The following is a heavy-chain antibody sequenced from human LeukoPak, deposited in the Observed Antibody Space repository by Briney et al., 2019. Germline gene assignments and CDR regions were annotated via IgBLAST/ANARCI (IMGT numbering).Heavy chain of an antibody. J-gene: IGHJ4*02. CDR2: IIPIFGTA. CDR1: GGTFSSYA. V-gene: IGHV1-69*06. D-gene: IGHD2-15*01. CDR3: ARDRYCSGGSCREGYFDY. Sequence: ASVKVSCKASGGTFSSYAISWVRQAPGQGLEWMGGIIPIFGTANYAQKFQGRVTITADKSTSTAYMELSSLRSEDTAVYYCARDRYCSGGSCREGYFDYWGQGTLVTVSS.